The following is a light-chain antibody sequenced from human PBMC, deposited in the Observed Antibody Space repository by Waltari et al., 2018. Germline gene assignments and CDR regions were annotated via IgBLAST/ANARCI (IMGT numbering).Light chain of an antibody. CDR1: ALPKKY. CDR3: YSADTSDNRV. Sequence: SYVLTQPPSVSVSPGQTALITCSGDALPKKYAYWYQQKSGQAPILVLYEDTLRPAGIPDRFSASSSGTVATLTISGAQVEDEAEYFCYSADTSDNRVFGGGTKLTVL. V-gene: IGLV3-10*01. J-gene: IGLJ3*02. CDR2: EDT.